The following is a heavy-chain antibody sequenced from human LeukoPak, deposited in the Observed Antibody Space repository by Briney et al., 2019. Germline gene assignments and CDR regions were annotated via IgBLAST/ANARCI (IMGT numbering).Heavy chain of an antibody. J-gene: IGHJ4*02. CDR3: ARHENSGSGYYKY. D-gene: IGHD3-10*01. CDR1: GGSISSSSYY. CDR2: IYYSGST. Sequence: PSETLSLTCTVSGGSISSSSYYWGWIRQPPGKGLEWIGSIYYSGSTYYNPSLKSRVTISVDTSKNQFSLKLSSVTAADTAVYYCARHENSGSGYYKYWGQGTLVTVSS. V-gene: IGHV4-39*01.